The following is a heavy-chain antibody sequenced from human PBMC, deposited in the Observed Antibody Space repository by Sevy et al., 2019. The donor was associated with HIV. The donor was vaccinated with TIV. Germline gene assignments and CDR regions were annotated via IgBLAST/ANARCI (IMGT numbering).Heavy chain of an antibody. J-gene: IGHJ6*02. Sequence: GGSLRLSCTVSGVTLGDYDMSWVRQAPGKGLEWISYIYASGSPIYYSDSVRGRFTISRDDAKNSLYLQMDDLRVDDTATYYCARKVGYYYYYGMDVWGQGTTVTVSS. V-gene: IGHV3-48*03. CDR2: IYASGSPI. CDR1: GVTLGDYD. CDR3: ARKVGYYYYYGMDV.